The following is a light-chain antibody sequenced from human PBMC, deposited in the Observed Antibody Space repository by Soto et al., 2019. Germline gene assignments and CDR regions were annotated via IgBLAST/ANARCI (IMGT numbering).Light chain of an antibody. CDR2: DAS. Sequence: EIVMTQSPVTLSVSPGEGASLSCRASENVYGNVAWYQQKPGQAPRLLIDDASTRATDIPARFSRSGSGTEFTLTLNSLQAADFAVYFFQHGKTFGQGTKVEI. J-gene: IGKJ1*01. CDR3: QHGKT. CDR1: ENVYGN. V-gene: IGKV3-15*01.